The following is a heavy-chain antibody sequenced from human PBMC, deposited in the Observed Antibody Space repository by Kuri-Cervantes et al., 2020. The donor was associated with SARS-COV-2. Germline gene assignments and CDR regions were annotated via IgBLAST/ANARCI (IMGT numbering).Heavy chain of an antibody. CDR3: AKDPTATTEYYYAMDV. J-gene: IGHJ6*02. D-gene: IGHD1-7*01. CDR1: GFTFSSYA. V-gene: IGHV3-23*01. CDR2: ISGSGTGA. Sequence: GGSLRLSCAASGFTFSSYAMSWVRQAPGKGLKWVSVISGSGTGAYYADSVKGRFTISRDNSKNTLYLQMNSLRAEDTAVYFCAKDPTATTEYYYAMDVWGQGTTVTVSS.